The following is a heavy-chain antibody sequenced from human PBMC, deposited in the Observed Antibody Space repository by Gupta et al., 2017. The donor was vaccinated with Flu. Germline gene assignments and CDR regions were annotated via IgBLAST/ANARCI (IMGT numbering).Heavy chain of an antibody. Sequence: QLQLQESGPGLVKPSETLSLTCTVSRGSISSSSYYRGWIRQPPGKGLEWIGSIYYSGSTYYNPSLKSRVTISVDTSKNQFSLKLSSVTAADTAVYYCATGSGYYLHAFDIWGQGTMVTVSS. D-gene: IGHD3-22*01. J-gene: IGHJ3*02. CDR1: RGSISSSSYY. CDR2: IYYSGST. CDR3: ATGSGYYLHAFDI. V-gene: IGHV4-39*01.